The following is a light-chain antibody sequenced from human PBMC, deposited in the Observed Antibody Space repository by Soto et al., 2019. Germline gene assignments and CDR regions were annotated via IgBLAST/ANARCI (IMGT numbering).Light chain of an antibody. CDR1: QSISTW. CDR2: KAS. CDR3: QQYNGYSWT. Sequence: DIPMTQSPSTLSASVGDRVTITFRASQSISTWLAWYQQKPGKAPKVLIYKASSLESGVPSRFSGSGSGTEFTLTISSLQPDDFATYYCQQYNGYSWTFGQGTKVEIK. V-gene: IGKV1-5*03. J-gene: IGKJ1*01.